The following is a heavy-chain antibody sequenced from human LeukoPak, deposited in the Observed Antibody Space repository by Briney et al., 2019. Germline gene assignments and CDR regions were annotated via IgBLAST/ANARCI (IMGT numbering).Heavy chain of an antibody. V-gene: IGHV3-48*04. CDR1: GFTFSSYS. CDR2: ISSSSSTI. D-gene: IGHD3-16*01. CDR3: AKRGPGEQPGRRAGEGTGVDY. J-gene: IGHJ4*02. Sequence: PGGSLRLSCAASGFTFSSYSMNWVRQAPGKGLEWVSYISSSSSTIYYADSVKGRFTISRDIAKNSLYLQMNSLRAEDTAVYYRAKRGPGEQPGRRAGEGTGVDYWGQGTLVTVSS.